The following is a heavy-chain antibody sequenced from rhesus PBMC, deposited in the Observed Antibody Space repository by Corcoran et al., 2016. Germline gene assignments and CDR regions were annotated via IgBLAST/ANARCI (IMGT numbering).Heavy chain of an antibody. CDR1: GAFINYNY. D-gene: IGHD2-2*01. J-gene: IGHJ1*01. V-gene: IGHV4-165*01. Sequence: QVQLQESDPGLVKPSETLPLTCDGYGAFINYNYWSWIRHPPGRGLEWIGYIFGGSGSTTYNPSLESRVTISKDTSKNPFSLKLNSVTAADTAVYYCALGMPFEFWGQGALVIVSS. CDR2: IFGGSGST. CDR3: ALGMPFEF.